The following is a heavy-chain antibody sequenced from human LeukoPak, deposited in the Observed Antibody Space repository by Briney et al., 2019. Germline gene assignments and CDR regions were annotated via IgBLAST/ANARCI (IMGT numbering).Heavy chain of an antibody. CDR3: TTDGWSRVFVFDN. CDR2: IKSKIAGGTI. D-gene: IGHD3-16*02. V-gene: IGHV3-15*01. J-gene: IGHJ4*02. CDR1: GFTFSNAW. Sequence: GGSLRLSCAASGFTFSNAWMTWVRQAPGKGLEWVGLIKSKIAGGTIDYAAPVKGRFTISTDDSKNTLYLQMNSLKTEDTAVYYCTTDGWSRVFVFDNWGQGSLVTVSS.